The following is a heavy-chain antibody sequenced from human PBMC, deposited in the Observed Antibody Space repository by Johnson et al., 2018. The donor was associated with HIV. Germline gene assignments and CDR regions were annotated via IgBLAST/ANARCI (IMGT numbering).Heavy chain of an antibody. V-gene: IGHV3-13*01. CDR3: ARGRNYDDSSGRGDAFDI. J-gene: IGHJ3*02. D-gene: IGHD3-22*01. CDR1: GFTFSSYD. CDR2: IGTAGDT. Sequence: VQLVESGGGLVQPGGSLRLSCAASGFTFSSYDMHWVRQATGKGLEWVSAIGTAGDTYYPGSVKGRFTISRENAKNSLYLQMNSLRAGDTSVYYCARGRNYDDSSGRGDAFDIWGQGTMVTVSS.